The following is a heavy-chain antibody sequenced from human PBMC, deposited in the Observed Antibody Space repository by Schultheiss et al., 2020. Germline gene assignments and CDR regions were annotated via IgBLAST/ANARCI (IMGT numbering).Heavy chain of an antibody. CDR3: ARVGEIVAAGTVDY. CDR2: ISSSGSTT. Sequence: GGSLRLSCAASGFIFSDYYMSWIRQAPGKGLEWVLYISSSGSTTHYADSVKGRFTISRDNAKNSLYLQMNSLRAEDTAVYYCARVGEIVAAGTVDYWGQGNLGTVSS. V-gene: IGHV3-11*01. J-gene: IGHJ4*02. D-gene: IGHD6-13*01. CDR1: GFIFSDYY.